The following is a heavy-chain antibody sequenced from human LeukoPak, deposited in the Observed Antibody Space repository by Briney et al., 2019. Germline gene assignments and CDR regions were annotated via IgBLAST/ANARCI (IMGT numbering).Heavy chain of an antibody. CDR3: ARLGYCSGGSCYFSYYFDY. CDR1: GFTFSSYW. D-gene: IGHD2-15*01. CDR2: IKQDGSEK. J-gene: IGHJ4*02. V-gene: IGHV3-7*01. Sequence: GGSLRLSCAASGFTFSSYWMSWVRQAPGKGLEWVANIKQDGSEKYYVDSVKGRFTISRDNAKNSLYLQMNSLRAEDTAVYYCARLGYCSGGSCYFSYYFDYWGQGTLVTVSS.